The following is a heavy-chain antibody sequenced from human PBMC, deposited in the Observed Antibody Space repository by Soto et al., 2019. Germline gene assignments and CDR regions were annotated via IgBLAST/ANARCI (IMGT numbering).Heavy chain of an antibody. CDR2: IYYSGST. CDR3: ARCQKYDYDSSGWRNCDAFDI. D-gene: IGHD3-22*01. V-gene: IGHV4-31*03. J-gene: IGHJ3*02. Sequence: QVQLQESGPGLVKPSQTLSLTCTVSGGSISSGGYYWSWIRQHPGKGLEWIGYIYYSGSTYYNPSLKSRVTISVDTSKNQFSLKLSSVTAADTAVYYCARCQKYDYDSSGWRNCDAFDIWGQGTMVTVSS. CDR1: GGSISSGGYY.